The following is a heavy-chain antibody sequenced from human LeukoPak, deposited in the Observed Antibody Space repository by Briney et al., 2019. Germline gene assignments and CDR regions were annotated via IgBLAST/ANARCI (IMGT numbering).Heavy chain of an antibody. Sequence: SETLSLTCAVYGGSFSGYYWSWIRQPPGKGLEWIGEINHSGSTNYNPSLKSRVTISVDTSKNQFSLKLSSVTAADTAVYYCARMIMITFGGVIAPWGRGTLVTVSS. CDR2: INHSGST. CDR3: ARMIMITFGGVIAP. J-gene: IGHJ5*02. V-gene: IGHV4-34*01. D-gene: IGHD3-16*01. CDR1: GGSFSGYY.